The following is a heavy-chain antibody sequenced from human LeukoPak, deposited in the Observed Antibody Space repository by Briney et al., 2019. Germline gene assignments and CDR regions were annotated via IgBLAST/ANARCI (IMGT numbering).Heavy chain of an antibody. CDR1: GGSISSADYY. V-gene: IGHV4-30-4*01. CDR2: IYHSGNT. Sequence: SQTLSLTCTVSGGSISSADYYWSWIRQPPGKGLEWIGYIYHSGNTYYNPSLKSRVTISVDTSKNQFSLKLSSVTAADTAVYYCAGEVRLDGSARGYYFDYWGQGTLVTVSS. CDR3: AGEVRLDGSARGYYFDY. D-gene: IGHD3-10*01. J-gene: IGHJ4*02.